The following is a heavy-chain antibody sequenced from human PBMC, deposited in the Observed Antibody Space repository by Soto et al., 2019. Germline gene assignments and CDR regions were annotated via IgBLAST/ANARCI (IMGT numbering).Heavy chain of an antibody. Sequence: DVQLLESGGGLVQPEGSLRLSCAASGFTFSSYAMGWVRQGPGKGLEWVAVVSIGGSTHYADSVRGRFTISRDNSKNTLLLQMNSLTADDTAVYLCAKRRGDDGHFEYWGRGALVTVSS. CDR3: AKRRGDDGHFEY. V-gene: IGHV3-23*01. CDR1: GFTFSSYA. CDR2: VSIGGST. D-gene: IGHD2-21*02. J-gene: IGHJ4*02.